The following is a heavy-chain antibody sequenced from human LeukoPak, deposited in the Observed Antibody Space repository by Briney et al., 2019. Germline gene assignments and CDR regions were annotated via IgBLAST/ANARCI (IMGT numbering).Heavy chain of an antibody. V-gene: IGHV3-23*01. D-gene: IGHD3-10*01. CDR1: GFSLRAYD. CDR2: INGGGDIM. CDR3: AMRDRGYGLDI. Sequence: GGSLRLSCAASGFSLRAYDLIWVRQAPGKVLDWVSIINGGGDIMMYEDSVKGRFTISRDNSKNTFYLQMNSLRVEDTAVYYCAMRDRGYGLDIWGQGTMVTVSS. J-gene: IGHJ3*02.